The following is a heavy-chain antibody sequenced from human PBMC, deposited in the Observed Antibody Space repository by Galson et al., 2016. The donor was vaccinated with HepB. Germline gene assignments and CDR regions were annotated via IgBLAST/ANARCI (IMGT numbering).Heavy chain of an antibody. CDR2: MWNDGSSK. Sequence: SLRLSCATSGFTFRVYGMHWVRQAPGKGLEWVAIMWNDGSSKYYADSVKGRFTISRDDSKSTLYLQMDSLRVEDMAVYYCTREHLQRRAGLDLWGRGTLVTVSS. CDR3: TREHLQRRAGLDL. J-gene: IGHJ5*02. CDR1: GFTFRVYG. V-gene: IGHV3-33*01.